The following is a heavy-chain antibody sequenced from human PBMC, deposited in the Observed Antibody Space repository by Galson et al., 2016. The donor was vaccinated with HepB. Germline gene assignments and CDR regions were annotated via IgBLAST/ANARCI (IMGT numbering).Heavy chain of an antibody. D-gene: IGHD4-17*01. CDR1: GFTFSTYV. CDR2: ISGDGHSS. J-gene: IGHJ4*02. CDR3: AKDRDHFGDYVFDY. Sequence: SLRLSCAASGFTFSTYVMSWVRQAPGEGLEWVSGISGDGHSSYYADSVKGRFTISRDNSKNTLYLQMNSLRADDTALYYCAKDRDHFGDYVFDYWGQGTLVTVSS. V-gene: IGHV3-23*01.